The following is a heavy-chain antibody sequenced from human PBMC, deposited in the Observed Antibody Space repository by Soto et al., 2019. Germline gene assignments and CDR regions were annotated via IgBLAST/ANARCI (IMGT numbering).Heavy chain of an antibody. J-gene: IGHJ4*02. V-gene: IGHV4-39*01. Sequence: SETLSLTCNVSGGSISSSNFYWGWIRQPPGKGLEWIGSIYSSGYTYYNPSLKSRVTMSVDTSKNQFSLKLSSVTAADTAVYYCARHLYHVVRQLVLDCWGQGTLVTVSS. D-gene: IGHD6-13*01. CDR1: GGSISSSNFY. CDR2: IYSSGYT. CDR3: ARHLYHVVRQLVLDC.